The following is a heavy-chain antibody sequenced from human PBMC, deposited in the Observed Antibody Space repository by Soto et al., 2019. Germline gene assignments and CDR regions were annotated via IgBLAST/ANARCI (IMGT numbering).Heavy chain of an antibody. D-gene: IGHD5-12*01. V-gene: IGHV1-69*13. CDR1: GGTFSSYA. CDR2: IIPIFGTA. J-gene: IGHJ4*02. Sequence: GASVKVSCKASGGTFSSYAISWVRQAPGQGLEWMGGIIPIFGTANYAQKFQGRVTITADESTSTAYMELISLRSDDTAVYYCVHRRDGYNSAFFDYWGQGTLVTV. CDR3: VHRRDGYNSAFFDY.